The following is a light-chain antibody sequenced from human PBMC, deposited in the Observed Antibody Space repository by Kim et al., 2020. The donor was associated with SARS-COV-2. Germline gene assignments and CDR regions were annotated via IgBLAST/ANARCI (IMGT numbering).Light chain of an antibody. CDR1: SSDVGDYNS. J-gene: IGLJ2*01. V-gene: IGLV2-14*03. CDR3: SSYTTSNTWV. CDR2: DVS. Sequence: QSITISCTGTSSDVGDYNSVSWHQQHPGKAPKLMIYDVSTRPSGVSHLFSGSKSGNTASLTISGLQAEDEANYYCSSYTTSNTWVFGGGTKVTVL.